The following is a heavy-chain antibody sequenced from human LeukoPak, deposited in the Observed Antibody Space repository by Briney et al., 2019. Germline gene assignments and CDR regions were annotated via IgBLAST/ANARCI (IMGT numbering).Heavy chain of an antibody. CDR1: GFTVSSNY. Sequence: GGSLRLSCAASGFTVSSNYMSWVRQAPGKGLEWVSVIYSGGSTYYADSVKGRFTISRDNSKNTLYLQMNSLGAADTAVYFCARSDSWRNSDHWGQGILVTVSS. D-gene: IGHD1-14*01. CDR3: ARSDSWRNSDH. CDR2: IYSGGST. V-gene: IGHV3-53*05. J-gene: IGHJ4*02.